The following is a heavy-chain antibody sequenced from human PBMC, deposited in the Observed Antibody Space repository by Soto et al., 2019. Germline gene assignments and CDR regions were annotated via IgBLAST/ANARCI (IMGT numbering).Heavy chain of an antibody. CDR1: GGSISSYY. D-gene: IGHD3-3*01. V-gene: IGHV4-4*07. CDR2: IYTSGST. CDR3: ARGWEYYDFWSGYYNYYGMDV. J-gene: IGHJ6*02. Sequence: SETLSLTCTVSGGSISSYYWSWIRQPAGKGLEWIGRIYTSGSTNYNPSLKSRVTMSVDTSKNQFSLKLSSVTAADTAVYYCARGWEYYDFWSGYYNYYGMDVWGQGATVTVSS.